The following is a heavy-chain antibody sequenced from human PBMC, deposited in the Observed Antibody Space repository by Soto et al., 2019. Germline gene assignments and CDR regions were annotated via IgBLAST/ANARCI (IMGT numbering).Heavy chain of an antibody. CDR1: GGTFSSYA. J-gene: IGHJ5*02. CDR2: IIPILGIA. D-gene: IGHD2-8*01. V-gene: IGHV1-69*04. CDR3: ARDLGCTNGVCSWFDP. Sequence: ASVKVSCKASGGTFSSYAISWVRQAPGQGLEWMGRIIPILGIANYAQKFQGRVTITADKSTSTAYMELSSLRSEDTAVYSCARDLGCTNGVCSWFDPWGQGTLVTVSS.